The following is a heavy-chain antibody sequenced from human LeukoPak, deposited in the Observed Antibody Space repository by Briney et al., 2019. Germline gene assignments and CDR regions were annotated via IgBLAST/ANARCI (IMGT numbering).Heavy chain of an antibody. V-gene: IGHV3-21*01. CDR1: GFTFSSYS. Sequence: GGSLRLSCAASGFTFSSYSMNWVRHAPGKGLEWVSSISGSSRHKYYADSVKGRFTISRDNAKNSLYLQMNSLRAEDTAVYYCARTANFAAGYYIDYWAREPWSPSPQ. D-gene: IGHD6-13*01. CDR2: ISGSSRHK. CDR3: ARTANFAAGYYIDY. J-gene: IGHJ4*02.